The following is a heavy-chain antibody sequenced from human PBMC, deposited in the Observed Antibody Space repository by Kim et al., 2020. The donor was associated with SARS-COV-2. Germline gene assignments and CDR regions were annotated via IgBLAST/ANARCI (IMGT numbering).Heavy chain of an antibody. D-gene: IGHD3-16*01. J-gene: IGHJ4*02. CDR3: TRDPRF. CDR2: GGSL. V-gene: IGHV3-15*01. Sequence: GGSLDNSAHVKGRYTISRDDAKNTVYLQMTSLKSEDTAVDYCTRDPRFWGQGTLVTVSS.